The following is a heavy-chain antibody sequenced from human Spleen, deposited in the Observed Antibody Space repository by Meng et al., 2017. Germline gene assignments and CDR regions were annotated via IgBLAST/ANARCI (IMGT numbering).Heavy chain of an antibody. J-gene: IGHJ4*02. CDR3: AKESAVVGTEAIDY. CDR1: EFTFSNYV. CDR2: ISGSGGA. Sequence: GESLKISCAASEFTFSNYVMIWVRQAPGKGLEWVSDISGSGGAYYADSVKGRFTISRDNSKNTLYLQMDSLRAEDTAVYYCAKESAVVGTEAIDYWGQGTLVTVSS. D-gene: IGHD6-19*01. V-gene: IGHV3-23*01.